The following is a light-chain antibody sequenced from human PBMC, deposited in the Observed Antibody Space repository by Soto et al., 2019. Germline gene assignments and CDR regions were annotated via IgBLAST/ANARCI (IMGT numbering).Light chain of an antibody. Sequence: EIVLTQSPATLSLSPGERATLSCRASQSVSSYLAWYQRKPGRAPRLLIYGASSRATGIPDRFSGSGSGTDFTLTIGRLEPEDFAVYYCQHYGSSPRTFGQGTKVDIK. CDR3: QHYGSSPRT. J-gene: IGKJ1*01. CDR1: QSVSSY. CDR2: GAS. V-gene: IGKV3-20*01.